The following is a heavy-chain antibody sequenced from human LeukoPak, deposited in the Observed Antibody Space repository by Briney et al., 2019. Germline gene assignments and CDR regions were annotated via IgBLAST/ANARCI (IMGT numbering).Heavy chain of an antibody. Sequence: GASVKVSCKASGYAFTGYYIHWVRQAPGQGPEWMGWINPNNGGTNYPQKFQGRVSMTRDTSISTAYMEVSRLTSDDTAVYYCAADQRSYSSSWAFDYWGQGTLVTVSS. D-gene: IGHD6-13*01. V-gene: IGHV1-2*02. J-gene: IGHJ4*02. CDR2: INPNNGGT. CDR3: AADQRSYSSSWAFDY. CDR1: GYAFTGYY.